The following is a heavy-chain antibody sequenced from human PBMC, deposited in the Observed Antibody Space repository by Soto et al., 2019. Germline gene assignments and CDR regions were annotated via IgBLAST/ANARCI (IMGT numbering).Heavy chain of an antibody. V-gene: IGHV4-30-4*01. J-gene: IGHJ4*02. Sequence: SETLSLTCTVSGGSISSGDYYWSWIRQPPGKGLEWIGYIYYSGSTYYNPSLKSRVTISVDTSKNQFSLKLSSVTAADTAVYYCARWLLDFWSGSVDYWGQGTLVTVS. CDR3: ARWLLDFWSGSVDY. D-gene: IGHD3-3*01. CDR1: GGSISSGDYY. CDR2: IYYSGST.